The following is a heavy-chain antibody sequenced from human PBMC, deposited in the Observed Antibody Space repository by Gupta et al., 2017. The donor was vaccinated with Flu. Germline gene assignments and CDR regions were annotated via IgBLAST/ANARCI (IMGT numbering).Heavy chain of an antibody. Sequence: QVQLVQSGAAVKKPGSSVKVSCKASGGTFSSSTISWVRQAPGQVLEWMGRIIPSLGIANYAQKFQGRVTITADKSTSTAYMGRSSLGSEDTAGYYGARDGTIGPAGIDVWGQGTTVTVAS. V-gene: IGHV1-69*08. CDR2: IIPSLGIA. D-gene: IGHD1-1*01. CDR1: GGTFSSST. J-gene: IGHJ6*02. CDR3: ARDGTIGPAGIDV.